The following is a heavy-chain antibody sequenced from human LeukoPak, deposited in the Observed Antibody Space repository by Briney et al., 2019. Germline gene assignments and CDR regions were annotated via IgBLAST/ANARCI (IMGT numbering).Heavy chain of an antibody. CDR1: GFTFSSYA. J-gene: IGHJ3*02. Sequence: GGSLRLSCAASGFTFSSYAMHWVRQAPGKGLEWVAVISYDGSNKYYADSVKGRFTIFRDNSKNTLYLQMNSLRAEDTAVYYCARESAFDIWGQGTMVTVSS. CDR3: ARESAFDI. V-gene: IGHV3-30*04. CDR2: ISYDGSNK.